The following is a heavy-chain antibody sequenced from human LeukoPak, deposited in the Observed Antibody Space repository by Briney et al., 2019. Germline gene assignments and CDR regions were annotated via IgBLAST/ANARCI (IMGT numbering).Heavy chain of an antibody. CDR1: GGTISSYY. Sequence: PSETLSLTCTASGGTISSYYWSWIRQSPGKGLEWIGYISYTASSNYSPSLKSRVTMSVDTSKNQFSLMLSYVTAADTAVYYCAARFRPYYYYYMDVWGKGTTVTVSS. CDR2: ISYTASS. D-gene: IGHD3-10*01. CDR3: AARFRPYYYYYMDV. J-gene: IGHJ6*03. V-gene: IGHV4-59*03.